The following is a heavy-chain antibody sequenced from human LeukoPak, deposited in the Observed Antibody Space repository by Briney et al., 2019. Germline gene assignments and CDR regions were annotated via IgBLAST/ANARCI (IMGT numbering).Heavy chain of an antibody. Sequence: GGSLTLSCAAARFTVSDYYRSLIRQAPGKGLEWVSYITSGGTNMYYADSVKGRFTISRDNAENLLFLQMNSLRAEDTAVYYCARRDSVGEPYDYWGQGTLVTVSS. CDR3: ARRDSVGEPYDY. D-gene: IGHD3-16*01. CDR2: ITSGGTNM. CDR1: RFTVSDYY. J-gene: IGHJ4*02. V-gene: IGHV3-11*01.